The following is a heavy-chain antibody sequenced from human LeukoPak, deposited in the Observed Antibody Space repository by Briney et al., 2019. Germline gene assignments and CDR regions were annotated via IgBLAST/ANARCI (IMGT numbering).Heavy chain of an antibody. V-gene: IGHV3-33*01. D-gene: IGHD6-13*01. CDR2: IWHDGSNE. CDR3: ARDGGSSSWYNWFDP. Sequence: PGGSLRLSCAASGFTFSSSGMHWVRQAPGKGLEWVAVIWHDGSNEYYADSVKGRFTISRDNSKNTLYLQMNSLRAVDTAVYYCARDGGSSSWYNWFDPWGQGTLVTVSS. CDR1: GFTFSSSG. J-gene: IGHJ5*02.